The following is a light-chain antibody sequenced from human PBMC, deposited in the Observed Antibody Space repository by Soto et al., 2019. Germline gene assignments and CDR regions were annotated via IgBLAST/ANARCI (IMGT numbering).Light chain of an antibody. Sequence: QSALTQPASLSGSPGQSITISCTGTSSDIGAYDYVSWFQQHPGKSPKLMISEVNNRPSGVSNRFSGSKSGNTAYLTISGLQVDDEAPYFCFSFTTTSTHVFGTGTKATVL. CDR2: EVN. CDR3: FSFTTTSTHV. V-gene: IGLV2-14*01. CDR1: SSDIGAYDY. J-gene: IGLJ1*01.